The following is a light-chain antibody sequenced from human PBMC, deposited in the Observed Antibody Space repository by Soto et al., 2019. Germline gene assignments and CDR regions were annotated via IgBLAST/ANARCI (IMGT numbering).Light chain of an antibody. CDR1: QSISTW. CDR2: KAS. J-gene: IGKJ1*01. CDR3: QQFNNYA. Sequence: DIQMTQSPSTLSASVGDTVTITCRASQSISTWLAWYQQKPGKAPKLLIYKASNLETGVPSRFSGSGSGTEFTLTISSLQPDDFATYYCQQFNNYAFGQGTKVEIK. V-gene: IGKV1-5*03.